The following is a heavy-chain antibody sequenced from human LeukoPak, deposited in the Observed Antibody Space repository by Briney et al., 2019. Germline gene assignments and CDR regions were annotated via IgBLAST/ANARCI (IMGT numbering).Heavy chain of an antibody. CDR1: GYTFTGYY. CDR3: ARTYYDFLSGYLDY. CDR2: INPNSGGT. J-gene: IGHJ4*02. V-gene: IGHV1-2*02. Sequence: ASVKVSCKASGYTFTGYYMHWVRQAPGQGLEWMGWINPNSGGTNYAQKFQGRVTITADESTSTAYMELSSLRSEDTAVYYCARTYYDFLSGYLDYWGQGTLVTVSS. D-gene: IGHD3-3*01.